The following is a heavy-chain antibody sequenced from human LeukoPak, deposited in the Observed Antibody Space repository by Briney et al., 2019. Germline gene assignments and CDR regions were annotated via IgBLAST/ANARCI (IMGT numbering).Heavy chain of an antibody. V-gene: IGHV4-59*01. CDR1: GDSISSYY. D-gene: IGHD3-9*01. CDR2: IYYSGST. J-gene: IGHJ5*02. Sequence: SETLSLNCTVSGDSISSYYWSWIRQPPGKGLEWIGYIYYSGSTNYNPSLKSRVTISVDTSKNQFSLKLSSVTAADTAVYYCARDIYPRRFDPWGQGTLVTVSS. CDR3: ARDIYPRRFDP.